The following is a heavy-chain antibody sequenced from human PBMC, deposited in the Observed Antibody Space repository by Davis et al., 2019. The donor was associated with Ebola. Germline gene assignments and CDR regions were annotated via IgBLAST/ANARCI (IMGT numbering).Heavy chain of an antibody. CDR3: AKDLGDFWSSYYYISHGMDV. D-gene: IGHD3-3*01. CDR1: GFTFSSYW. V-gene: IGHV3-7*03. CDR2: IKQDGSEK. J-gene: IGHJ6*04. Sequence: GESLKISCAASGFTFSSYWMSWVRQAPGKGLEWVANIKQDGSEKYYVDSVKGRFTISRDNSKSTLYLQMNSLRAEDTAVYYCAKDLGDFWSSYYYISHGMDVWGKGTTVTVS.